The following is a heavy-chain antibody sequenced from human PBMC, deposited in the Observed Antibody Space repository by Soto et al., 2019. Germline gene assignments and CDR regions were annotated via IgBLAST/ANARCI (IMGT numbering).Heavy chain of an antibody. CDR1: GFTFSSYW. Sequence: GGSLRLSCAASGFTFSSYWMHWVRQAPGKGLVWVSRINSGGSGTSYADSVKGRFTISRDNAKNTLYLQMNSLRAEDTAVYYCAKEDRYGDYDYWGQGTLVTVSS. J-gene: IGHJ4*02. CDR2: INSGGSGT. CDR3: AKEDRYGDYDY. V-gene: IGHV3-74*01. D-gene: IGHD4-17*01.